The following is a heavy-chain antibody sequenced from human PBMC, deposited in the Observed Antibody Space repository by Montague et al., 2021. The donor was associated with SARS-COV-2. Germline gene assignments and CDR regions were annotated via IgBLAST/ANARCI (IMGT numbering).Heavy chain of an antibody. Sequence: SETLSLTCTVSGGSISSYYWSWIRQPPGKGLEWIGYIYYSGSTNYNPSLKSRVTISVDTSKNQFSLKLSSVTAADTAVYYCARGAGRGSGYGIVYYYYYGMDVWGQGTTVTVSS. CDR2: IYYSGST. CDR3: ARGAGRGSGYGIVYYYYYGMDV. V-gene: IGHV4-59*01. CDR1: GGSISSYY. J-gene: IGHJ6*02. D-gene: IGHD5-12*01.